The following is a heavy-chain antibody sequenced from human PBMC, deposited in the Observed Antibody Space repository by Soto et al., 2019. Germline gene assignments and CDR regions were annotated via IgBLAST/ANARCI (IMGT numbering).Heavy chain of an antibody. Sequence: ELQFVESGGGLVQPGRSLRLSCAASGFTFDNHAMHWIRQAPGKGLEWVAAITWNSVHMAYADSVKGRLTMSRDNAKNSLYLQMNSLTVEDTAFYHCTREKVRYFEDWGQGTLVTVSS. V-gene: IGHV3-9*01. CDR2: ITWNSVHM. CDR1: GFTFDNHA. J-gene: IGHJ4*02. D-gene: IGHD3-9*01. CDR3: TREKVRYFED.